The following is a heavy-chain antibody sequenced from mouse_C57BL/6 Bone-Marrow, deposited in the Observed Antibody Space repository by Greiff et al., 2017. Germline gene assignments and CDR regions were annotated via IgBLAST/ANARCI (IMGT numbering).Heavy chain of an antibody. V-gene: IGHV1-69*01. CDR2: IDPSDSYT. D-gene: IGHD1-1*01. J-gene: IGHJ3*01. CDR3: ARDYYGNSLFAD. CDR1: GYTFTSYW. Sequence: QVQLQQPGAELVMPGASVKLSCKASGYTFTSYWMHWVKQRPGQGLEWIGEIDPSDSYTNYNQKFKGKSTLTVDKSSSTAYMQHSSLTSEDSAVYYCARDYYGNSLFADWGQGTLVTVSA.